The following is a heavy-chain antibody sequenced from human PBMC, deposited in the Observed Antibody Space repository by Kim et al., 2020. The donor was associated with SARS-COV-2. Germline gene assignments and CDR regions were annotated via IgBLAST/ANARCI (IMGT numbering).Heavy chain of an antibody. Sequence: GGSLRLSCAASGFTFSDYYMSWIRQAPGKGLEWVSYISSSSYTNYADSVKGRFTISRDNAKNSLYLQMNSLRAEDTAVYYCARASEKQLADAFDIWGQGTMVTVSS. CDR1: GFTFSDYY. D-gene: IGHD6-13*01. V-gene: IGHV3-11*05. CDR3: ARASEKQLADAFDI. J-gene: IGHJ3*02. CDR2: ISSSSYT.